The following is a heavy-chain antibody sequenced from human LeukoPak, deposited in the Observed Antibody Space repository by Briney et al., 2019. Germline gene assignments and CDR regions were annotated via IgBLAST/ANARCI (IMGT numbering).Heavy chain of an antibody. D-gene: IGHD3-22*01. V-gene: IGHV3-23*01. CDR1: GFTFSSYA. Sequence: PGGSLRLSCAASGFTFSSYAMSWVRQAPGKGLEWVSAISGSGGSTYYADSVKGRFTISRDNSKNTLYLQMNSLRAEDTAVYYCAKDAPYYYDSSGYYYSFGYWGQGTLVTVSS. CDR3: AKDAPYYYDSSGYYYSFGY. J-gene: IGHJ4*02. CDR2: ISGSGGST.